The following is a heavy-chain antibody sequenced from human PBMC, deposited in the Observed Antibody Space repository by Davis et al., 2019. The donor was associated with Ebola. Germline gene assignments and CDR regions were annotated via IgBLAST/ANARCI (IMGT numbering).Heavy chain of an antibody. CDR1: GYSFTSYW. CDR2: IYPGDSDT. J-gene: IGHJ6*02. CDR3: ARRGSLGSYYYGMDV. V-gene: IGHV5-51*01. D-gene: IGHD3-10*01. Sequence: KVSCKGSGYSFTSYWIGWVRQMPGKGLEWMGIIYPGDSDTRYSPSFQGQVTISADKSISTAYLQWSSLKASDTAMYYCARRGSLGSYYYGMDVWGQGTTVTVSS.